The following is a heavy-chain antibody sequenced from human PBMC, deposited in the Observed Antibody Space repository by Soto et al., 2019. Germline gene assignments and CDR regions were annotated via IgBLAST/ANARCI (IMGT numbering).Heavy chain of an antibody. J-gene: IGHJ6*02. CDR1: GGSIRSYY. D-gene: IGHD3-10*01. Sequence: QVQLQESGPGLVKPSETLSLTCAVSGGSIRSYYWTWVRQPPGKRLEWIGYIYPNGNTKYNPSLKSRVTISVDTPKNQFSLKVGSVNAADTAVYYCARLYYVSGRPLMDVWGQGTTVTVSS. CDR2: IYPNGNT. V-gene: IGHV4-59*01. CDR3: ARLYYVSGRPLMDV.